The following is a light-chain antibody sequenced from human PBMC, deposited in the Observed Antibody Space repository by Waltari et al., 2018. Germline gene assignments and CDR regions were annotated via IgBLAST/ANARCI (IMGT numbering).Light chain of an antibody. J-gene: IGKJ2*01. V-gene: IGKV2-30*01. CDR1: QSLVNSDGNTH. CDR3: MQGTHWPYT. CDR2: RVF. Sequence: DVVMTQSPLSLPVTLGQAASISCNSSQSLVNSDGNTHLTWFQKRPGQSPRRLIYRVFNRDSGVPDRFSGSGSGTDFTLKISRVEAEDVGVYYCMQGTHWPYTFGQGTKLDIK.